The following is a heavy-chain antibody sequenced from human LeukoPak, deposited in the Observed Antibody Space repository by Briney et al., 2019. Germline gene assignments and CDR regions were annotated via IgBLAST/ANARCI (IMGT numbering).Heavy chain of an antibody. Sequence: SSVKVSCKASGGSFSKYGITWVRQAPGQGLEWVGGIMFTFGTTKYAQRFQGRVTISADESTSTAYMEVSSLRSEDTAVYYCARIAYCGADCHAFDVWGQGTMVIVSS. V-gene: IGHV1-69*13. J-gene: IGHJ3*01. CDR2: IMFTFGTT. D-gene: IGHD2-21*01. CDR1: GGSFSKYG. CDR3: ARIAYCGADCHAFDV.